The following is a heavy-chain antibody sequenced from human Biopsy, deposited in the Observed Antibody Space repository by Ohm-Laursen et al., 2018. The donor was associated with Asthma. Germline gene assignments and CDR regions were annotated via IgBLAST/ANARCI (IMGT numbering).Heavy chain of an antibody. CDR2: IIPIFGTA. V-gene: IGHV1-69*01. Sequence: SSVKVSCNASGYTFTGYYMHWVRQAPGQGLEWMGGIIPIFGTANYAQKFQGRVTITADESTSTAYMELSSLRSEDTAVYYCARSSHINWGGYFDYWGQGTLVTVSS. D-gene: IGHD7-27*01. CDR1: GYTFTGYY. CDR3: ARSSHINWGGYFDY. J-gene: IGHJ4*02.